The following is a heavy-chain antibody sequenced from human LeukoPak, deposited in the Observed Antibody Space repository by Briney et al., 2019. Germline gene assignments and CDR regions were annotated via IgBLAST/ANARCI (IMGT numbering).Heavy chain of an antibody. CDR2: ISSSSSYI. Sequence: PGGSLRLSCAASGFTFSIHWMTWVRQAPGKGLEWVSSISSSSSYIYYADSVKGRFTISRDNAKNSLYLQMNSLRAEDTAVYYCARELNFDWLFQFDPWGQGTLVTVSS. D-gene: IGHD3-9*01. V-gene: IGHV3-21*01. CDR3: ARELNFDWLFQFDP. CDR1: GFTFSIHW. J-gene: IGHJ5*02.